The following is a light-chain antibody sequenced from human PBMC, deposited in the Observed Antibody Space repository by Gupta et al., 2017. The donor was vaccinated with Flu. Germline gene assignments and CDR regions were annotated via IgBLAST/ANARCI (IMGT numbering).Light chain of an antibody. J-gene: IGLJ1*01. Sequence: QSVLIQPPSASGTPGQRVTISCSGSSSNIERNFVYWYQQLPGTAPKLLIYATDQRPSGVPDRFSGSKSSTSASLTISGLRSEDEADYFCASWQEGLTTLYVFGTGTKVTVL. CDR2: ATD. CDR1: SSNIERNF. CDR3: ASWQEGLTTLYV. V-gene: IGLV1-47*01.